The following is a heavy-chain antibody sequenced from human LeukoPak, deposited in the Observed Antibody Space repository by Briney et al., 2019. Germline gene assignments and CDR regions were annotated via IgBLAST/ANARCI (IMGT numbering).Heavy chain of an antibody. V-gene: IGHV1-2*02. CDR1: GYTFTGYY. CDR3: ARDSFDLLWFGELTPLDYYYMDV. J-gene: IGHJ6*03. Sequence: ASVKVSCKTSGYTFTGYYIHWVRQAPGQGLEWMGWINPNSGGTNYAQKFQGRVTMTRDTSISTAYMELSRLRSDDTAVYYCARDSFDLLWFGELTPLDYYYMDVWGKGTTVTISS. D-gene: IGHD3-10*01. CDR2: INPNSGGT.